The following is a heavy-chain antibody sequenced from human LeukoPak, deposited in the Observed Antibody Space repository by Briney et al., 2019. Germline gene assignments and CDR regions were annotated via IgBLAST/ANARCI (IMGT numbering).Heavy chain of an antibody. CDR1: GFTFSSYG. Sequence: QPGGSLRLSCAASGFTFSSYGMHWVRQAPGKGLEWVAFIRYDGSNKYYADSVKGRFTISRDNSKNTLYLQMNSLRAEDTAVYYCARVGIAAAGHYFDYWGQGTLVTVSS. D-gene: IGHD6-13*01. V-gene: IGHV3-30*02. CDR3: ARVGIAAAGHYFDY. CDR2: IRYDGSNK. J-gene: IGHJ4*02.